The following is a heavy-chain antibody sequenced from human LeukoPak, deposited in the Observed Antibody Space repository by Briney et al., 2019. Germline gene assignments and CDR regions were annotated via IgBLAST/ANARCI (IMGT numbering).Heavy chain of an antibody. CDR2: ISSSSNYI. CDR3: ARDGLFEDQGYYFDY. CDR1: GLTFSGYS. V-gene: IGHV3-21*01. D-gene: IGHD3-10*02. Sequence: GGSLRLSCAASGLTFSGYSMNWVRQAPGKGLEWVSCISSSSNYIYYADSVKGRFTISRDNAKNSLYLQMNSLRAEDTAVYYCARDGLFEDQGYYFDYWGQGTLVTVSS. J-gene: IGHJ4*02.